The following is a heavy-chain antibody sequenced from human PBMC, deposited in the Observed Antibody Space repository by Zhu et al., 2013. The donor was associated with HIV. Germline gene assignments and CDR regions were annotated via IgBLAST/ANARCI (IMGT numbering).Heavy chain of an antibody. CDR1: GGTFSSYA. V-gene: IGHV1-69*06. CDR2: IIPIFGTA. J-gene: IGHJ6*02. D-gene: IGHD6-13*01. CDR3: ARDLRVAGSSWYWYYGMDV. Sequence: QVQLVQSGAEVKKPGSSVKVSCKASGGTFSSYAISWVRQAPGQGLEWMGGIIPIFGTANYAQKFQGRVTITADKSTSTAYMELSSLRSEDTAVYYCARDLRVAGSSWYWYYGMDVWGQGTTVTVSS.